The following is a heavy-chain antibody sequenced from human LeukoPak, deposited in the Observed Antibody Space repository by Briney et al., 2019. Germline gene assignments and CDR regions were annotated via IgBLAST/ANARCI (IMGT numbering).Heavy chain of an antibody. CDR2: INPNSGGT. D-gene: IGHD6-19*01. J-gene: IGHJ4*02. Sequence: ASVTVSFKASGYTFTGYYMHWVRQAPGQGLEWMGWINPNSGGTNYAQKFQGRVTMTRDTSISTAYMELSRLRSDDTAVYYCARGLSGWSLFDYWGQGTLVTVSS. CDR3: ARGLSGWSLFDY. CDR1: GYTFTGYY. V-gene: IGHV1-2*02.